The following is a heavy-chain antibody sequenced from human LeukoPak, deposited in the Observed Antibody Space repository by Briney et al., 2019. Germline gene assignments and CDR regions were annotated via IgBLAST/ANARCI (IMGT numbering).Heavy chain of an antibody. V-gene: IGHV1-18*01. CDR3: ARGGYSGYDGPISY. D-gene: IGHD5-12*01. CDR2: ISGKNGNT. CDR1: GYTFTSYG. Sequence: GASVKVSCKASGYTFTSYGTSWVRQAPGQGLEWMGWISGKNGNTNYAEKLQGRVTMTTDTSTSTAYMELRSLRSDDTAVYYCARGGYSGYDGPISYWGQETLVTVSS. J-gene: IGHJ4*02.